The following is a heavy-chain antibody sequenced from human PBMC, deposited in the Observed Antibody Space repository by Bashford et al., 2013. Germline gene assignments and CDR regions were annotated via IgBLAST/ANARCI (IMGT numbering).Heavy chain of an antibody. J-gene: IGHJ5*02. CDR1: IPLHATTT. Sequence: PSVKVVLRGFWIPLHATTTCTGCGQGPWTGALSGWEGSILRIGGTDFAPKFQGRVTMTRDTSISTAYLELNNLKSDDTAIYYCARDSSRDSGWIRLDPWGQGTLVTVSS. CDR2: SILRIGGT. D-gene: IGHD6-19*01. CDR3: ARDSSRDSGWIRLDP. V-gene: IGHV1-2*02.